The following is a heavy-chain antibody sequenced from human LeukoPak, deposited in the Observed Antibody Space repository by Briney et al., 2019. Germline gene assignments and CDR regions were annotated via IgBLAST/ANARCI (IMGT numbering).Heavy chain of an antibody. V-gene: IGHV4-59*01. D-gene: IGHD5-12*01. CDR1: GGSISTYY. Sequence: SETLSLTCTLSGGSISTYYWSWIRQPPGKGLEWIGYIYHSGSTNYNPSLKSRVTISVDTSKDQFSLKLSSVTAANTAVYYCARGGGYASPIGYWGQGALVTVSS. CDR3: ARGGGYASPIGY. J-gene: IGHJ4*02. CDR2: IYHSGST.